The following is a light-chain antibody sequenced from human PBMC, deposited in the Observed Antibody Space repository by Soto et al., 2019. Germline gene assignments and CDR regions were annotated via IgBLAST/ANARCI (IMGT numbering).Light chain of an antibody. CDR3: QQYSTSPDWT. J-gene: IGKJ1*01. CDR2: GAS. V-gene: IGKV3-20*01. Sequence: EIVMTQSPATLSVSPGERATLSCRASQSVSSNLAWYQQKPGQAPRLLIYGASSRATGIPDRFSGSGSVTDFTLTISRLEPEDFAVYYCQQYSTSPDWTFGQGTKVDIK. CDR1: QSVSSN.